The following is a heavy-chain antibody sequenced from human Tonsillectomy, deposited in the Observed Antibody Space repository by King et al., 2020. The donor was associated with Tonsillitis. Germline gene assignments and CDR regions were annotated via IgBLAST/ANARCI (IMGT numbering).Heavy chain of an antibody. Sequence: VQLVESGAEVKKPGASVKVSCKASGYTFTSDINWVRQATGQGLEWMGWMNPNSGNTGYAQKFQGRITMTRSTSINTAYMELSSLRSEDTAVYYCARGTVSANSAPGTRYFFDLWGQGTLVTVSS. CDR1: GYTFTSD. CDR3: ARGTVSANSAPGTRYFFDL. CDR2: MNPNSGNT. J-gene: IGHJ4*02. V-gene: IGHV1-8*01. D-gene: IGHD1-7*01.